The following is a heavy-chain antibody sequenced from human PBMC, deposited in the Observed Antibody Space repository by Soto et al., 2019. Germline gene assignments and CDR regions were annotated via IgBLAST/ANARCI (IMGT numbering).Heavy chain of an antibody. CDR3: ARDAVPYSSGWPDY. CDR1: GFTFSSYA. CDR2: ISGSGGST. V-gene: IGHV3-23*01. D-gene: IGHD6-19*01. Sequence: GGSLRLSCAASGFTFSSYAMSWVRQAPGKGLEWVSAISGSGGSTYYADSVKGRFTISRDNSKNTLYLQMNSLRAEDTAVYYCARDAVPYSSGWPDYWGQGTLVTVSS. J-gene: IGHJ4*02.